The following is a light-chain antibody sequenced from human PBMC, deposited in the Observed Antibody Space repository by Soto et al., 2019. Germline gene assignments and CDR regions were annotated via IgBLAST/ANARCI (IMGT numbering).Light chain of an antibody. CDR3: QQCRSWPRT. V-gene: IGKV3-15*01. CDR1: QDVMYD. J-gene: IGKJ1*01. CDR2: GAS. Sequence: EIVLTQSPAALSVSPGGRATLSCRASQDVMYDLAWYQQKPGQAPRLLVYGASTRATDAPPRFRGSGSGREFSLTISSLQSEDFATYYCQQCRSWPRTFGQGSRVEIK.